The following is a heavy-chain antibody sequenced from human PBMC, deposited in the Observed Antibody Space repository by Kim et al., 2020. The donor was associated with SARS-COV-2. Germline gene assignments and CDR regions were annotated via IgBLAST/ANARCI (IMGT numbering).Heavy chain of an antibody. J-gene: IGHJ6*02. Sequence: GGSLRLSCAASGFTFSNAWMSWVRQAPGKGLEWVGRIKSKTDGGTTDYAAPVKGRFTISRDDSKNTLYLQMNSLKTEDTAVYYCTTDTFGSITIFGVVTPSYGMDVWGQGTTVTVSS. CDR3: TTDTFGSITIFGVVTPSYGMDV. V-gene: IGHV3-15*01. CDR1: GFTFSNAW. CDR2: IKSKTDGGTT. D-gene: IGHD3-3*01.